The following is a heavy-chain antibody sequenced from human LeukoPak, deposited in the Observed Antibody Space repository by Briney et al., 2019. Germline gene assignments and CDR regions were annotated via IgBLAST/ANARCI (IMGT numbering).Heavy chain of an antibody. CDR2: ISAYNGDT. CDR3: ARSSSSPGSVADY. CDR1: GYTFTSYY. V-gene: IGHV1-18*04. D-gene: IGHD6-13*01. J-gene: IGHJ4*02. Sequence: ASVKVSCKASGYTFTSYYMHWVRQAPGQGLEWMGWISAYNGDTNYAQKLQGRVTMTTDTSTSTAYMELRSLTSDDTAVYFCARSSSSPGSVADYWGQGTLVTVSP.